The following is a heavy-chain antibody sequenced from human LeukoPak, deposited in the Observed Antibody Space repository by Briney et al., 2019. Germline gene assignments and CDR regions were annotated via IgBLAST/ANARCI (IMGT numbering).Heavy chain of an antibody. V-gene: IGHV1-2*02. CDR2: INPNSGGT. CDR1: GYTFTGYY. D-gene: IGHD6-6*01. J-gene: IGHJ6*02. Sequence: ASVKVSCKASGYTFTGYYMHWVRQAPGQGLEGMGWINPNSGGTNYAQKFQGRVTMTRDTSISTAYMELSRLRSDDTAVYYCARDAAARPSYYYGMDVWGQGTTVTVSS. CDR3: ARDAAARPSYYYGMDV.